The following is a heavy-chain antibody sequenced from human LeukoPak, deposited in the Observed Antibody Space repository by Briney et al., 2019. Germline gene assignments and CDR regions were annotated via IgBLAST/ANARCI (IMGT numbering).Heavy chain of an antibody. CDR3: ARGGGYCSSTSCYPRRQYYFDY. Sequence: GGSLRLSCAASGFTFSSYGMHWVRQAPGKGLEWVAVIWYDDKYYADSVKGRFTISRDSSKNTLYLQMNSLRAEDTAVYYCARGGGYCSSTSCYPRRQYYFDYWGQGTLVTVSS. CDR1: GFTFSSYG. CDR2: IWYDDK. J-gene: IGHJ4*02. D-gene: IGHD2-2*01. V-gene: IGHV3-33*01.